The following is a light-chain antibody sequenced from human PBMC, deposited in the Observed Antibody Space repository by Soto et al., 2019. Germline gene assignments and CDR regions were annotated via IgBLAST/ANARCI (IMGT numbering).Light chain of an antibody. CDR3: CSYAGSRGLV. Sequence: QSALTQPASVSGSPGQSITISCTGTSSDVGGYKFVSWYQQHPGKAPKLMIYEGSKRPSGVSNRFSGSKSGNTASLTISGLQAEDEADYYCCSYAGSRGLVFGGGTKVTVL. CDR2: EGS. J-gene: IGLJ2*01. CDR1: SSDVGGYKF. V-gene: IGLV2-23*01.